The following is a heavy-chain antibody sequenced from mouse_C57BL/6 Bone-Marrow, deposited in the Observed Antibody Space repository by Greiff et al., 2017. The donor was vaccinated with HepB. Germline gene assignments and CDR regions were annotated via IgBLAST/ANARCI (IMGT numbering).Heavy chain of an antibody. V-gene: IGHV5-12*01. CDR1: GFTFSDYY. CDR3: ARHRLYAMDY. D-gene: IGHD3-2*02. J-gene: IGHJ4*01. CDR2: ISNGGGST. Sequence: EVQLVESGGGLVQPGGSLKLSCAASGFTFSDYYMYWVRQTPEKRLEWVAYISNGGGSTYYPDTVKGRFTISRDNAKNTLYLQMSRLKSEDTAMYYCARHRLYAMDYWGQGTSVTVSS.